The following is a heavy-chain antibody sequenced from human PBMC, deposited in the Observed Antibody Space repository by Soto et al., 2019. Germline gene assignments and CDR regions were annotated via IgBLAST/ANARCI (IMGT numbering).Heavy chain of an antibody. V-gene: IGHV1-2*02. CDR2: INPNSGGT. Sequence: ASVKASCKASGYTFTGYYMHWVRQAPGQGLEWMGWINPNSGGTNYAQKFQGRVTMTRDTSISTAYMELSRLRSDDTAVYYCARDKRLRPYYFDYWGQGTLVTVSS. CDR3: ARDKRLRPYYFDY. CDR1: GYTFTGYY. J-gene: IGHJ4*02. D-gene: IGHD4-17*01.